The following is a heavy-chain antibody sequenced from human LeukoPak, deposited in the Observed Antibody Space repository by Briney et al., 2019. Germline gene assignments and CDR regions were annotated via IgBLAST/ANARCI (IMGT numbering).Heavy chain of an antibody. CDR1: GYTFTGYY. V-gene: IGHV1-2*02. CDR3: ARAGPPDYYYYYMDV. CDR2: INPNSGGT. J-gene: IGHJ6*03. Sequence: ASVKVPCKASGYTFTGYYMHWVRQAPGQGLEWMGWINPNSGGTNYAQKFQGRVTMTRDTSISTAYMELSRLRSDDTAVYYCARAGPPDYYYYYMDVWGKGTTVTVSS.